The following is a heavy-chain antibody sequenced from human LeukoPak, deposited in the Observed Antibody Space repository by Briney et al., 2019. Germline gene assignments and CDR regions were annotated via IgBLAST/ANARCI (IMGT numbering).Heavy chain of an antibody. CDR3: AKDPFSYSWSFLITAYFQH. D-gene: IGHD5-18*01. CDR2: ISYVESNK. V-gene: IGHV3-30*18. J-gene: IGHJ1*01. CDR1: DFTSSTKG. Sequence: GGPLGPSFPASDFTSSTKGSHGFGRPPAKGWRGWQVISYVESNKYYADSVKGRFTISRDNSKNTLYLQMNSLRAEDTAVYYCAKDPFSYSWSFLITAYFQHWGQGTLVTVSS.